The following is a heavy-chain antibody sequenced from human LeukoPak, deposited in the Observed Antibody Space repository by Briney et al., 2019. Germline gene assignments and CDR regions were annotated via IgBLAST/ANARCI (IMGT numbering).Heavy chain of an antibody. V-gene: IGHV3-23*01. J-gene: IGHJ4*02. Sequence: GGSLRLSCAASGFTFSSYAMSWVRQTPEKGLEWVSAISGSGGSTYYADSVKGRFTISRDNSKNTLYLQMNSLRAEDTAVYYCAKALGGSGSYYNLYYFDYWGQGTLVTVSS. CDR2: ISGSGGST. CDR1: GFTFSSYA. D-gene: IGHD3-10*01. CDR3: AKALGGSGSYYNLYYFDY.